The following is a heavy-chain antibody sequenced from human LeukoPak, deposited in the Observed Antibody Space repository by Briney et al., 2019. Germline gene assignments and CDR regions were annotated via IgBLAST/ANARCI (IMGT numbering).Heavy chain of an antibody. D-gene: IGHD2-15*01. Sequence: GGSLRLSCAAPGFTLSSYATSWVRQAPGKGLEWVSAISGSGGSTYYADSVKGRFTISRDNSKNTLYLQMNSLRAEDTAVYYCAKDGTRYCSGGSCYSTPYWGQGTLVTVSS. CDR1: GFTLSSYA. V-gene: IGHV3-23*01. CDR2: ISGSGGST. J-gene: IGHJ4*02. CDR3: AKDGTRYCSGGSCYSTPY.